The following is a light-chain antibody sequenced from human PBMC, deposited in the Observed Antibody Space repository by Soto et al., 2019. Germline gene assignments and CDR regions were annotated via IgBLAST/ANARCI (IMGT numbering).Light chain of an antibody. CDR3: HSSDSRLSAPV. J-gene: IGLJ1*01. Sequence: QSVLTQPPSVSGAPGQRVTISCTGSSSNIGAGYDVHWYQQLPGTAPKLLIYGNSNRPSGVPDRFSGSKSGTSASLAITGLHAEDEAANYCHSSDSRLSAPVLGTGTKLPVL. CDR1: SSNIGAGYD. V-gene: IGLV1-40*01. CDR2: GNS.